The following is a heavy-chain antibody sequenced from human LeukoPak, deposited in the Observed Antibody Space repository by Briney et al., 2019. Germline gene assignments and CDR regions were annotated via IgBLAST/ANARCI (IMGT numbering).Heavy chain of an antibody. CDR1: GFTFSSYD. Sequence: PGGSLRLSCAASGFTFSSYDMHWVRQAPGKGLEWVAYIRHDGSTKYYADSEQRLSILSRDNSKYTLYLRMSSVRAEDTDVYDCAKRAGIVVVGYWFDPWGQGTLVTVSS. J-gene: IGHJ5*02. D-gene: IGHD3-22*01. V-gene: IGHV3-30*02. CDR2: IRHDGSTK. CDR3: AKRAGIVVVGYWFDP.